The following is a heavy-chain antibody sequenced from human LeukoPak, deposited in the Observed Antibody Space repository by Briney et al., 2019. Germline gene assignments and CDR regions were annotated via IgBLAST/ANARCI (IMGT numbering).Heavy chain of an antibody. CDR2: INHSGST. J-gene: IGHJ5*02. CDR3: ARGGGIVVVPAAIRPYRYNWFDP. CDR1: GGSFSGYY. V-gene: IGHV4-34*01. Sequence: PSETLSLTCAVYGGSFSGYYWSWIRQPPGKGLEWIGEINHSGSTNYNPSLKSRVTISVDTSKNQFSLKLSSVTAADTAVYYSARGGGIVVVPAAIRPYRYNWFDPWGQGTLVTVSS. D-gene: IGHD2-2*01.